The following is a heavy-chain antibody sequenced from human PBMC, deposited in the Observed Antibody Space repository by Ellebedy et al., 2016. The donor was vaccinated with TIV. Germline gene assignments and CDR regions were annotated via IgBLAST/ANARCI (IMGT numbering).Heavy chain of an antibody. CDR3: ARSEARGLLWFGELSGMDLGWAEYFQH. V-gene: IGHV1-18*01. Sequence: AASVKVSCKASGYTFTSYGISWVRQAPGQGLEWMGWISAYNGNTNYAQKLQGRVTMTTDTSTSTAYMELRSLRSDDTAVYYCARSEARGLLWFGELSGMDLGWAEYFQHWGQGTLVTVSS. CDR1: GYTFTSYG. D-gene: IGHD3-10*01. CDR2: ISAYNGNT. J-gene: IGHJ1*01.